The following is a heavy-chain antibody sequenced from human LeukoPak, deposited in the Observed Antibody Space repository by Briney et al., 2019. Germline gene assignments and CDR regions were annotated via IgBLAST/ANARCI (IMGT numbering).Heavy chain of an antibody. CDR1: GFTFSSYS. V-gene: IGHV3-21*01. CDR3: ARVVRRYCSSTSCYVAGINGDAFDI. CDR2: ISSSSSYI. Sequence: GGSLRLSCAASGFTFSSYSMNWVRQAPGKGLEWVSSISSSSSYIYYADSMKGRFTISRDNAKNSLYLQMNSLRAEDTAVYYCARVVRRYCSSTSCYVAGINGDAFDIWGQGTMVAVSS. D-gene: IGHD2-2*01. J-gene: IGHJ3*02.